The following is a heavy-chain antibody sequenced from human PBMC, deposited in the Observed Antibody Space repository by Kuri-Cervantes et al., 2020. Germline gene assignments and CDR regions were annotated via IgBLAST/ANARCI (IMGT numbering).Heavy chain of an antibody. CDR3: ARKHYDFWPGRRNGMDV. Sequence: LSLTCAASGFIVNSNYMSWVRQSPGKGLEWVSVMYSGGTTYYADSVKGRFTISRDNSKNTLYLQMNSLRAEDTAVYYCARKHYDFWPGRRNGMDVWGQGTTVTVSS. J-gene: IGHJ6*02. D-gene: IGHD3-3*01. CDR1: GFIVNSNY. CDR2: MYSGGTT. V-gene: IGHV3-53*05.